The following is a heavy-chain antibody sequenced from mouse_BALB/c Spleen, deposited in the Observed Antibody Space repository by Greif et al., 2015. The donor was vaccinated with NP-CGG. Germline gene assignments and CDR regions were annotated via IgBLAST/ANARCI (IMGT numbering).Heavy chain of an antibody. J-gene: IGHJ1*01. Sequence: EVMLVESGGGLVQPGGSLRLSCATSGFTFTDYYMSWVRQPPGKALEWLGFIRNKPKDYTTEYSASVKGRFTISRDNSQSILYLQMNTLRAEDSSTYYCARDINYDDIYWFIDVWGAGTTVTVSS. CDR3: ARDINYDDIYWFIDV. D-gene: IGHD2-4*01. CDR2: IRNKPKDYTT. CDR1: GFTFTDYY. V-gene: IGHV7-3*02.